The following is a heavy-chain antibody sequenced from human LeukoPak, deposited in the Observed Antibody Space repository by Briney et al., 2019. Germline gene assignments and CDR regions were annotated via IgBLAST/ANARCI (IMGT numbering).Heavy chain of an antibody. Sequence: GGSLRLSCAASGFTFSSYAMSWVRQAPGKGLEWVSAISGTGTGGITYFADSVKGRFTISRDISKSTLYLLMNSLRAEDTAVXXCAKATAVGLGVIDYWGQGTLVTVSS. J-gene: IGHJ4*02. CDR1: GFTFSSYA. D-gene: IGHD6-13*01. CDR3: AKATAVGLGVIDY. CDR2: ISGTGTGGIT. V-gene: IGHV3-23*01.